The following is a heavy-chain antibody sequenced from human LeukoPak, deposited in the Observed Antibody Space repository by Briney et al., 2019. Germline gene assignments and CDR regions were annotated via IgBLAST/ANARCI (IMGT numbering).Heavy chain of an antibody. D-gene: IGHD4-23*01. CDR1: VYHFTSYW. J-gene: IGHJ4*02. CDR2: IYPGDSDI. Sequence: KRGESLKISCKGSVYHFTSYWIGWVRQMPGKGLEWKGVIYPGDSDIRYSPSFQGQVTISADKSISTAYRQWSSLKASGTAMYYWARQFGGNSEFDYWGQGTLVTVSS. V-gene: IGHV5-51*01. CDR3: ARQFGGNSEFDY.